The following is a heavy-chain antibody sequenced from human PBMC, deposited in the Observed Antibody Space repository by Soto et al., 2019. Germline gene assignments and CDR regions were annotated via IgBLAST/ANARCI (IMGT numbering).Heavy chain of an antibody. CDR2: ISGSGGST. J-gene: IGHJ4*02. CDR3: AKEVSLGSTVDLGY. CDR1: GFTFGDYG. D-gene: IGHD7-27*01. Sequence: GGSLRLSCTGSGFTFGDYGMTWVRQAPGKGLEWVSTISGSGGSTYYADAVKGRFSISRDNSMGTLYLQMKSLRVEDTAIYYCAKEVSLGSTVDLGYWGQGTLVTVSS. V-gene: IGHV3-23*01.